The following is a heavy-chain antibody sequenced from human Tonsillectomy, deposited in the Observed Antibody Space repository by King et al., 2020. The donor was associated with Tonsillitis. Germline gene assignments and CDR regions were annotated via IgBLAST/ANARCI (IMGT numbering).Heavy chain of an antibody. V-gene: IGHV4-4*07. Sequence: VQLPASGPGLVKPSATLSLPCTVSGGSISSYYWSWIRQPAGKGLAWIGRFYTSGYTNYNPSLKSRVNMSVDQSKNQFSLKLSSVTAADPAVYYCARIHSGYDYYYYYYMDVWGKGTTVTVSS. CDR2: FYTSGYT. CDR1: GGSISSYY. D-gene: IGHD5-12*01. J-gene: IGHJ6*03. CDR3: ARIHSGYDYYYYYYMDV.